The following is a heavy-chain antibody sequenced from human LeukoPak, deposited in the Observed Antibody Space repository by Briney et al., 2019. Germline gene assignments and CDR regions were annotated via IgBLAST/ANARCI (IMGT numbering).Heavy chain of an antibody. V-gene: IGHV4-34*01. CDR2: INHSGST. CDR1: GGSFSGYY. Sequence: PSETLSLTCAVYGGSFSGYYWSWIRQPPGRGLEWIGEINHSGSTNYNPSLKSRVTISVDTSKNQFSPKLSSVTAADTAVYYCARGKRGGYSSSHHYFDYWGQGTLVTVSS. D-gene: IGHD6-13*01. J-gene: IGHJ4*02. CDR3: ARGKRGGYSSSHHYFDY.